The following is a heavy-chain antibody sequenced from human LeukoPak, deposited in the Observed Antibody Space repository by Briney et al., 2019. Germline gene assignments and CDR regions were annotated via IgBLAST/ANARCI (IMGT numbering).Heavy chain of an antibody. CDR1: GFTFRNAW. J-gene: IGHJ4*02. Sequence: PGGSLRLSCAASGFTFRNAWMSWVRQAPGRGLEWVGRIKSEVDGGTADYAAAVEGRFTISRDDSEKTLSLQMSSLKTDDTAVYYCTRDREVAGPDSWGQGTLVTVSS. D-gene: IGHD6-19*01. CDR3: TRDREVAGPDS. CDR2: IKSEVDGGTA. V-gene: IGHV3-15*01.